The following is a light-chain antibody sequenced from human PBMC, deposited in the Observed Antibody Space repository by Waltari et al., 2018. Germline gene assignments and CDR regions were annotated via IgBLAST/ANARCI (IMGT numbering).Light chain of an antibody. J-gene: IGLJ2*01. CDR3: SSYACADTVV. CDR1: SSDVGGYNY. CDR2: EVN. V-gene: IGLV2-8*01. Sequence: QSALTQPPSASGSPGQSVTISCTGTSSDVGGYNYVSWYQQYPDKAPKLMIYEVNKRPSGVPDRFSGSKSGNTASLTVSGLQAEDEADYYCSSYACADTVVFGGGTKLTVL.